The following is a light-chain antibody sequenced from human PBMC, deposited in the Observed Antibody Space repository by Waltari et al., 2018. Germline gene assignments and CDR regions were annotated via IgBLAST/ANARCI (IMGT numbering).Light chain of an antibody. CDR3: GTWDSSLSAGVV. CDR2: DNN. J-gene: IGLJ2*01. V-gene: IGLV1-51*01. CDR1: SSNIGNNY. Sequence: TISCSGSSSNIGNNYVSWYQQLPGTAPKLHIYDNNKRPSGIPDRFSGSKSGTSATLGITGLQTGDEADYYCGTWDSSLSAGVVFGGGTKLTVL.